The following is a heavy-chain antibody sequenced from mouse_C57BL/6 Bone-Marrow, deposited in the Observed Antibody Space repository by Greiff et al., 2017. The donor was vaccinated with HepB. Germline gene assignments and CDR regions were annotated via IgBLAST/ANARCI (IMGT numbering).Heavy chain of an antibody. V-gene: IGHV5-6*01. J-gene: IGHJ3*01. CDR3: ARGATVVAPFAY. D-gene: IGHD1-1*01. CDR2: ISSGGSYT. CDR1: GFTFSSYG. Sequence: EVQVVESGGDLVKPGGSLKLSCAASGFTFSSYGMSWVRQTPDKRLEWVATISSGGSYTYYPDSVKGRFTISRDNAKNTLYLQMSSLKSEDTAMYYSARGATVVAPFAYGGQGTRVTVSA.